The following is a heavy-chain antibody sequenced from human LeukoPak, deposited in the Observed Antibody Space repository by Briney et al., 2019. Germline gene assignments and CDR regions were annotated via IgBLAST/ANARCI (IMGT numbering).Heavy chain of an antibody. D-gene: IGHD2-15*01. CDR1: GGSISSYY. V-gene: IGHV4-4*07. J-gene: IGHJ4*02. CDR2: IYTSGST. CDR3: ARGVGYCSGGSCQAPFDY. Sequence: SETLSLTCTVSGGSISSYYWSWIRQPAGKGREWIGRIYTSGSTNYNTSLKRRVTMSVDTSENQFSLKLSSVTAADTAVYYCARGVGYCSGGSCQAPFDYWGQGTLVTVSS.